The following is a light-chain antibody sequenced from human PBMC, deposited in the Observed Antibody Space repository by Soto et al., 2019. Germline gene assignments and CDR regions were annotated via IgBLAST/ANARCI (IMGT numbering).Light chain of an antibody. CDR3: QQYNEWPPIT. Sequence: VMTQSPPTLSVSPGERATLSCRASQSVSTDLAWYQQKPGQAPRLLIYGASTRATDVPARFSGGGSGTELTLTISSLHSEDVAIYYCQQYNEWPPITFGPGTKVDIK. V-gene: IGKV3-15*01. CDR2: GAS. J-gene: IGKJ3*01. CDR1: QSVSTD.